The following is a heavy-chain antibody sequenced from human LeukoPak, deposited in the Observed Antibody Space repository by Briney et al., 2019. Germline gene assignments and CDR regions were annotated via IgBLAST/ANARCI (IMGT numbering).Heavy chain of an antibody. CDR3: ARDPGSGSYTYYFDY. Sequence: GGSLRLSCAASGFTFSSYSMNWVRQAPGKGLEWVSSISSSSSYIYYADSVKGRFTISRGNAKNSLYLQMNGLRAEDTAVYYCARDPGSGSYTYYFDYWGQGTLVTVSS. V-gene: IGHV3-21*01. CDR2: ISSSSSYI. J-gene: IGHJ4*02. D-gene: IGHD1-26*01. CDR1: GFTFSSYS.